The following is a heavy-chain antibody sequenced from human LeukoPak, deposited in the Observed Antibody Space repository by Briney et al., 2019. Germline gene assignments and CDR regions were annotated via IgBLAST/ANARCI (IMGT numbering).Heavy chain of an antibody. CDR2: IIPIFGTA. CDR1: GGTFSSYA. V-gene: IGHV1-69*06. Sequence: SVKVSCKASGGTFSSYAISWVRQAPGQGLEWMGGIIPIFGTANYAQKFQGRVTITADKSTSTAYMELSSLRSEDTAVYYCAREAARPEPDAFDIWGQGTMVTVSS. CDR3: AREAARPEPDAFDI. J-gene: IGHJ3*02. D-gene: IGHD6-6*01.